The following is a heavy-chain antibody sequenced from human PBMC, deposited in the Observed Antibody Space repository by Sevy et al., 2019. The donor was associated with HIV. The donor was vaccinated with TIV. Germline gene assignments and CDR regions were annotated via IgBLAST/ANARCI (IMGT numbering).Heavy chain of an antibody. CDR1: GGSVSSGSYY. CDR3: ARGGVGYDSSGYYSTFDY. CDR2: IYYSGST. V-gene: IGHV4-61*01. J-gene: IGHJ4*02. D-gene: IGHD3-22*01. Sequence: SETLSLTCTVSGGSVSSGSYYWSWIRQPPGKGLEWIGYIYYSGSTNYNPSLKSRVTISVDTSKNQFSLKLSSVTAADTAVYYCARGGVGYDSSGYYSTFDYWGQGTLVTVSS.